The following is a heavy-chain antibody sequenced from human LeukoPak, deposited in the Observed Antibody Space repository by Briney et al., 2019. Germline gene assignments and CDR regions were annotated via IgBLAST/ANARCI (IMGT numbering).Heavy chain of an antibody. D-gene: IGHD3-10*02. V-gene: IGHV3-48*03. J-gene: IGHJ6*04. CDR1: GFTFSNYE. CDR2: ISSSGSTI. CDR3: AELGTTMIGGV. Sequence: GGSLRLSCAASGFTFSNYEMNWVRQAPGKGLEWVSYISSSGSTIYYADSVKGRFTISRDNAKNSLYLQMNSLRAEDTAVYYCAELGTTMIGGVWGKGTTVTISS.